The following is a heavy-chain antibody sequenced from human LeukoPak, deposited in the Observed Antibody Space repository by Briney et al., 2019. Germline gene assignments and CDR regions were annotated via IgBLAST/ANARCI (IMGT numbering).Heavy chain of an antibody. V-gene: IGHV3-7*01. D-gene: IGHD3-22*01. Sequence: GGSLRLSCAASGFTFNNYWMTWVRQAPGMGLEWVANIKQDGSEKYYVDSVKGRFTISRDNAKNSLYLQMNSLRAEDTAAYYCARDFYDTSGYYYDYWGQGTLVTVSS. J-gene: IGHJ4*02. CDR2: IKQDGSEK. CDR3: ARDFYDTSGYYYDY. CDR1: GFTFNNYW.